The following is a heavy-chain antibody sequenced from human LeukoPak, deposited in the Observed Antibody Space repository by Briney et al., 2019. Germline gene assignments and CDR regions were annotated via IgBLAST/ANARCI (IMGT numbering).Heavy chain of an antibody. D-gene: IGHD5-18*01. V-gene: IGHV6-1*01. CDR1: GDSVSSNSAA. Sequence: SRTLSLTCAISGDSVSSNSAAWNWIRQSPSRGLEWLGRTYYRSKWYNDYAASVKSRITINPDTSKNQFSLQLNSVTPEDTAVYYCARGGYSYGLKYWFDPWGQGTLVTVSS. J-gene: IGHJ5*02. CDR2: TYYRSKWYN. CDR3: ARGGYSYGLKYWFDP.